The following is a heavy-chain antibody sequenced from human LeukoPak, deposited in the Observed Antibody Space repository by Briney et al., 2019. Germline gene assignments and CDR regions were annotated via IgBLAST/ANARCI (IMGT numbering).Heavy chain of an antibody. D-gene: IGHD5-12*01. CDR3: ARAGLSGYDYNWFDP. CDR2: INHSGST. J-gene: IGHJ5*02. Sequence: SETLSLTCAVYGGSFSGYYWSWIRQPPGKGLEWIEEINHSGSTNYNPSLKSRVTISVDTSKNQFSLKLSSVTAADTAVYYCARAGLSGYDYNWFDPWGQGTLVTVSS. CDR1: GGSFSGYY. V-gene: IGHV4-34*01.